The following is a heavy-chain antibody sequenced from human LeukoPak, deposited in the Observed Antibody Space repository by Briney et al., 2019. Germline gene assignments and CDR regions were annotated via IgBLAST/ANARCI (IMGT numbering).Heavy chain of an antibody. CDR3: ARAYYYDSSGYYPGGDY. CDR1: GYTFTRYY. CDR2: INPSGGST. V-gene: IGHV1-46*01. J-gene: IGHJ4*02. Sequence: GASVKVSCKASGYTFTRYYMQWVRQAPGQGLEWMGIINPSGGSTSYAQKFQGRVNMTRDTSTSTVYMELSSLRSEDTAVYYCARAYYYDSSGYYPGGDYWGQGTLVTVSS. D-gene: IGHD3-22*01.